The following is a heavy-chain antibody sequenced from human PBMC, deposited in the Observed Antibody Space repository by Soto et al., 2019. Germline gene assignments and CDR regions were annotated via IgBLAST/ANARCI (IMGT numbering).Heavy chain of an antibody. Sequence: QVQLQESGPGLVKPSQTLSLTCTVSGGSISSGDYYWSWIRQPPGKGLEWIGYIYYSGSTYYNPYIRSRVTISVDTNTHQFYLKLSSVTDADTAVYYCARDVTSYYFDYWGKGTLVTGSS. CDR2: IYYSGST. D-gene: IGHD4-4*01. CDR3: ARDVTSYYFDY. CDR1: GGSISSGDYY. V-gene: IGHV4-30-4*01. J-gene: IGHJ4*02.